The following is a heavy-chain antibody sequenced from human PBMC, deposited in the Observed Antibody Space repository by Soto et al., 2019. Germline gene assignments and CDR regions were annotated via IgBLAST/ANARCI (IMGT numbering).Heavy chain of an antibody. J-gene: IGHJ6*02. D-gene: IGHD2-15*01. CDR3: AKELRDYYYYGMDV. CDR2: ISYDGSNK. Sequence: GGSLRLSCAASGFTFSSYGMHWVRQAPGKGLEWVAVISYDGSNKYYADSVKGRFTISRDNSKNTLYLQMNSLRAEDTAVYYCAKELRDYYYYGMDVRGQGTTVTVSS. CDR1: GFTFSSYG. V-gene: IGHV3-30*18.